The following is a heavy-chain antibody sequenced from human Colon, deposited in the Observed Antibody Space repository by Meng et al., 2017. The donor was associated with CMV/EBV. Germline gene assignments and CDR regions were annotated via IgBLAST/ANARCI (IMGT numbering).Heavy chain of an antibody. Sequence: SETLSLTCTVSGGSISSYYWSWIRQPPGKGLEWIGYIYYTGSTNYNPSLKNRVTMSVDTSKNQFSLKLSAVTAADTAVYYCALLRGIKGWFDPWGQGTLVTVSS. D-gene: IGHD1-26*01. CDR1: GGSISSYY. CDR3: ALLRGIKGWFDP. CDR2: IYYTGST. J-gene: IGHJ5*02. V-gene: IGHV4-59*01.